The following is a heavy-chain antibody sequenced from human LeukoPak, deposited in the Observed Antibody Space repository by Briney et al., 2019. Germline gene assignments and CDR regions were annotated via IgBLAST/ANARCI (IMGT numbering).Heavy chain of an antibody. CDR2: ITGSGGST. D-gene: IGHD6-13*01. CDR3: AKDKGSSWPKNWFDP. V-gene: IGHV3-23*01. CDR1: GFTFSSYV. J-gene: IGHJ5*02. Sequence: PGGSLRLSCAASGFTFSSYVVSWVRQAPGKGLEWVSAITGSGGSTYYADSVKGRFTISRDNSKNTLYLQMNSLRAEDTAIYYCAKDKGSSWPKNWFDPWGQGTLVTVSS.